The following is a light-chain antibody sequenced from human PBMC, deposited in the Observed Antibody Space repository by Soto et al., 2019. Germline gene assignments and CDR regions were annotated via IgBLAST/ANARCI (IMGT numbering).Light chain of an antibody. CDR3: QKDNSAPQT. CDR1: QGISNY. Sequence: DIQMTQSPSSLSASVGDRVTITCRASQGISNYLAWYQQKPGKVPKLLMYGASTLQSGVPSRFSGSGSGTEFTLIISSLQPEDVATYYCQKDNSAPQTFGHGTKVDIK. J-gene: IGKJ3*01. V-gene: IGKV1-27*01. CDR2: GAS.